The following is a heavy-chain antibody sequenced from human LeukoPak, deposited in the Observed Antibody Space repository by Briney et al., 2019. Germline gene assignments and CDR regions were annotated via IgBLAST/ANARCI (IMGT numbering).Heavy chain of an antibody. V-gene: IGHV4-31*03. Sequence: SETLSLTCTVSGGSISSGGYYWSWIRQHPGKGLEWIGYIYYSGSTYYNPSLKSRVTISVDTSKNQFSLKLSSVTAADTAVYYCVAVVTAIPDYYFDHWGQGTLVTVSS. CDR2: IYYSGST. CDR3: VAVVTAIPDYYFDH. D-gene: IGHD2-21*02. CDR1: GGSISSGGYY. J-gene: IGHJ4*02.